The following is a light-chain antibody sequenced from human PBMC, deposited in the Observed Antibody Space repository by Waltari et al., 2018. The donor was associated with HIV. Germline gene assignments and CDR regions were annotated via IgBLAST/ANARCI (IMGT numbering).Light chain of an antibody. Sequence: EIVITQSPATLSVSPGERATLSCRASQSISSNLAWYQQKPGQAPRLLIYGVSTRTTGTPARFSGSGSGTDFTLTISSLQSEDFAVYYCQQFNSWPRTFGPGTKVET. CDR2: GVS. V-gene: IGKV3-15*01. CDR1: QSISSN. J-gene: IGKJ1*01. CDR3: QQFNSWPRT.